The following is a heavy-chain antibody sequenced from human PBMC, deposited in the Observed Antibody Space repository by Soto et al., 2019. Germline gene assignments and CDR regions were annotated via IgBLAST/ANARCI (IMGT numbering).Heavy chain of an antibody. CDR3: AKSLVFVDHAFMDV. D-gene: IGHD2-21*01. J-gene: IGHJ6*03. V-gene: IGHV1-69*02. Sequence: QVQLVQSGAEVTKPASSVMVSCEASGGSFSSYIFTWVRQAPGQGREWMGRVIPIQGRANYALKFQDRVTITADKSTNTVYMELRSLRPEDTALYYCAKSLVFVDHAFMDVWSKGSTVTVSS. CDR1: GGSFSSYI. CDR2: VIPIQGRA.